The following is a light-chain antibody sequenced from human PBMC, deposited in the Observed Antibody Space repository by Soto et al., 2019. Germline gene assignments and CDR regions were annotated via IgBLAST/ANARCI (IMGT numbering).Light chain of an antibody. CDR3: QQYNNWPFPT. Sequence: EIVMTQSPATLSVSPGERATLSCRASQIVSSNLAWYQQKPGQAPRLLIYGASTRATGIPARFSGSGSGTEFTLTISSLQSEDFAVYYCQQYNNWPFPTFGQGTKGDIK. J-gene: IGKJ1*01. CDR1: QIVSSN. V-gene: IGKV3-15*01. CDR2: GAS.